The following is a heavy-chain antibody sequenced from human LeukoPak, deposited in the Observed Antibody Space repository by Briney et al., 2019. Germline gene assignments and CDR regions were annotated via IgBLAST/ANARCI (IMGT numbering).Heavy chain of an antibody. V-gene: IGHV3-23*01. CDR1: GFTFSSYA. J-gene: IGHJ4*02. Sequence: PVGSLRLSCAVSGFTFSSYAMNWVRQAPGKGLEWVSGISGSGAGTYYADSVKGRFTISRDNSKNTLYLQMNSLRAEDTAVYYCAKMVREFYTISYYFDYWGQGTLVTVSS. CDR3: AKMVREFYTISYYFDY. D-gene: IGHD2-8*01. CDR2: ISGSGAGT.